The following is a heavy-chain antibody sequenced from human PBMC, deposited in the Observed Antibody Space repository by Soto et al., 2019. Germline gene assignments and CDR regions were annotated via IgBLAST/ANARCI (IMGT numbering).Heavy chain of an antibody. CDR1: VGSMRRSGYY. V-gene: IGHV4-39*01. Sequence: SETLSLTCTFSVGSMRRSGYYCGWFRQPPWKGLEYIASIYYSGSTYYSPSLKSRLTLSVDTSSNQFSLKMTSVTAADTAMYYCALQTTRGYSTKAERGDYWGKGTMATVS. D-gene: IGHD6-25*01. J-gene: IGHJ4*02. CDR3: ALQTTRGYSTKAERGDY. CDR2: IYYSGST.